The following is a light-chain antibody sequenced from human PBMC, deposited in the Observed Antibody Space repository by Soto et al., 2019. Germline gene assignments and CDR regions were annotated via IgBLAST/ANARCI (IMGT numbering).Light chain of an antibody. CDR2: DAS. CDR1: QDISNY. J-gene: IGKJ3*01. Sequence: DIQMTQSPSSLSASVGDRVTITCQASQDISNYLNWYQQKPGKAPKLLIYDASNLETGVPSRFSGGGSGTVFTLPISSRQPEAIATDYCQQYDNLPFGPGTKVDIK. CDR3: QQYDNLP. V-gene: IGKV1-33*01.